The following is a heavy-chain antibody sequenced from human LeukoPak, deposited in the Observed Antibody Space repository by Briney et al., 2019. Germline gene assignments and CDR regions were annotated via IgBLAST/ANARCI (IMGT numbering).Heavy chain of an antibody. Sequence: PGGSLRLSCAASGFTFSSYSMNWVRQAPGKGLEWVSSISSSSSYIYYADSVKGRFTISRDNAKNSLYLQMKSLRAEDTAVYYCARDHRVGATIDAFDIWGQGTMVTVSS. CDR2: ISSSSSYI. CDR1: GFTFSSYS. J-gene: IGHJ3*02. V-gene: IGHV3-21*01. CDR3: ARDHRVGATIDAFDI. D-gene: IGHD1-26*01.